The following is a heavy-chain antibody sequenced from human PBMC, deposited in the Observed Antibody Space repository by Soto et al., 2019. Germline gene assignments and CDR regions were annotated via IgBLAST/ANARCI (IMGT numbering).Heavy chain of an antibody. V-gene: IGHV4-31*01. D-gene: IGHD4-17*01. CDR3: ARGDNDYGDYV. CDR2: IYYSGST. Sequence: QVQLQESGPGLVKPSQTLSLTCTVSGGSISSGGYYWSWIRQHPGKGLEWIGYIYYSGSTYYHPSLKSQVTISVDASKNQFSLQLGSVTAADTAVYYCARGDNDYGDYVWGQGTLVTVSS. J-gene: IGHJ4*02. CDR1: GGSISSGGYY.